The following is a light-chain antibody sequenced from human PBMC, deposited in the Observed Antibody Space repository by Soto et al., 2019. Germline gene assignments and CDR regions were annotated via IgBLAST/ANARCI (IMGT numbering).Light chain of an antibody. V-gene: IGKV3-11*01. CDR1: ENVRTF. CDR3: QQHSHWPTWT. Sequence: EVVLTQSPATLSLSPGDRATLSCRASENVRTFLDWYQQKPGQAPRLLMFGASNRATGIPARFSGSGSGTDFTLTISSLQPEDFAVYYCQQHSHWPTWTFGQGTRVEIQ. CDR2: GAS. J-gene: IGKJ1*01.